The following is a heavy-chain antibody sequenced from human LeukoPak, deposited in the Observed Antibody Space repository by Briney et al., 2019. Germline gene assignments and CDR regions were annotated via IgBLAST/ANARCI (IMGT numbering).Heavy chain of an antibody. V-gene: IGHV3-48*04. D-gene: IGHD1-26*01. CDR2: ISSSSSTI. CDR1: GFTFSSFS. Sequence: GGSLRLSCAASGFTFSSFSMNWVRQAPGKGLEWVSYISSSSSTIYYADSVKGRFTISRDNAKNSLYLQMNSLRAEDTAVYYCARVRGSYCSDYWGQRTLVTVSS. J-gene: IGHJ4*02. CDR3: ARVRGSYCSDY.